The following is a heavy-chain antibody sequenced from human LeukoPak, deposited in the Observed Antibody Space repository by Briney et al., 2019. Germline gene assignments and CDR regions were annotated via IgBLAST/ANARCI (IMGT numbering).Heavy chain of an antibody. CDR3: ARDGFRGFGELSTGGCFDP. Sequence: PSETLSLTCTVSGGSISSYYWSWIRQPPGKGLEWIGYIYYSGSTNYNPSLKSRVTISVDTSKNQFSLKLSSVTAADTAVYYCARDGFRGFGELSTGGCFDPWGQGTLVTVSS. CDR2: IYYSGST. CDR1: GGSISSYY. D-gene: IGHD3-10*01. J-gene: IGHJ5*02. V-gene: IGHV4-59*01.